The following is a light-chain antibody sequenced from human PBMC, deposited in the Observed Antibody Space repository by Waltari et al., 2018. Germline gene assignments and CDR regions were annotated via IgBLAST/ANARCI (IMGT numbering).Light chain of an antibody. CDR1: QSFGHSDGEHC. V-gene: IGKV2-30*02. CDR3: MQATNWPLT. Sequence: QSFGHSDGEHCCDAVKQKTRLAPSRLIYKVSNRGSGGPEGFSGGGSDAAVTLKISRVEAEDVGIYYCMQATNWPLTFGEGTKVEIQ. CDR2: KVS. J-gene: IGKJ1*01.